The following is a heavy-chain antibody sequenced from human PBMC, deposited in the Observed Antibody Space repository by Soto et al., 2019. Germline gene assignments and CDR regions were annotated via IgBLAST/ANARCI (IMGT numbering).Heavy chain of an antibody. J-gene: IGHJ4*02. CDR3: ARHYGQEVXDY. V-gene: IGHV4-59*08. CDR2: IYYSGST. CDR1: GGSISSYY. D-gene: IGHD3-10*01. Sequence: PSETLSLTCTVSGGSISSYYWSWIRQPPGKGLEWIGYIYYSGSTNYNPSLKSRVTISVDTSKNQFSLKLSSVTAADTALYYCARHYGQEVXDYWGQGTLVTVSS.